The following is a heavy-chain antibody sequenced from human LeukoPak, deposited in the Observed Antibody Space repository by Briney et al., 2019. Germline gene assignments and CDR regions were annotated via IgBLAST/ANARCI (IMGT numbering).Heavy chain of an antibody. J-gene: IGHJ6*02. V-gene: IGHV1-69*13. CDR3: ARAGRITIFGVAPSYGMDV. D-gene: IGHD3-3*01. CDR2: IIPIFGTA. Sequence: GASVKVSCKASGGTFNSYAISWVRQAPGQGLEWMGGIIPIFGTANYAQKFQGRVTITADESTSTAYMELSSLRSEDTAVYYCARAGRITIFGVAPSYGMDVWGQGTTVTVSS. CDR1: GGTFNSYA.